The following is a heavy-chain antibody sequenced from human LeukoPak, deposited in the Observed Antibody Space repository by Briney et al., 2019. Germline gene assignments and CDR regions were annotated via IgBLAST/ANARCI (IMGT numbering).Heavy chain of an antibody. D-gene: IGHD3-22*01. Sequence: TSETLSLTCTVSGGSISSGDYYWSWIRQPPGKGLEWIGYIYYSGSTYYNPSLKSRVIISVDTSKNQFSLKLSSVTAADTAVYYCAAAGYYHSSGYYYDYWGQGTLVTVSS. CDR3: AAAGYYHSSGYYYDY. CDR1: GGSISSGDYY. V-gene: IGHV4-30-4*08. J-gene: IGHJ4*02. CDR2: IYYSGST.